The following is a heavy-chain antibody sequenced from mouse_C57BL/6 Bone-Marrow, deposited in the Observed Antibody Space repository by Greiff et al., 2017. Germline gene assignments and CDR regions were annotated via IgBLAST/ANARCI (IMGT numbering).Heavy chain of an antibody. CDR3: ASEDYSSTCDV. D-gene: IGHD1-1*01. CDR1: GYTFTSYW. J-gene: IGHJ1*03. CDR2: IDPSDSYT. V-gene: IGHV1-50*01. Sequence: VQLQQPGAELVKPGASVKLSCKASGYTFTSYWMQWVKQRPGQGLEWIGEIDPSDSYTNYNQKFKGKATLTVDTSSSTAYMQLSSLTSEDSAVYYCASEDYSSTCDVWGTGTTVTVSS.